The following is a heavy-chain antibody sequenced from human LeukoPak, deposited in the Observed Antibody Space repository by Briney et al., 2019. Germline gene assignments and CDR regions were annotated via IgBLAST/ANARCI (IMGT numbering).Heavy chain of an antibody. J-gene: IGHJ4*02. D-gene: IGHD3-10*01. Sequence: SGPTLVNPPQTLTLSFTLSSVSLSTSGVGVDWIRQPPGKALEWLAVIFWDDDDRYIPSLKSRLTITKDTSKNQVVLTMTHMDPVDTATYYCALRPGWRDLFYDWGQGTLVTVSS. CDR1: SVSLSTSGVG. V-gene: IGHV2-5*02. CDR2: IFWDDDD. CDR3: ALRPGWRDLFYD.